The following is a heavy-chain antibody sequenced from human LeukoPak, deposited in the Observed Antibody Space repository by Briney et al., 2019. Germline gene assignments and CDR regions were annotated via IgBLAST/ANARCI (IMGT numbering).Heavy chain of an antibody. Sequence: GESLKISCKGSGYSSTSYWIGWVRQMPGKGLEWMGIIYPGDSDTRYSPSFQGQVTISADKSISTAYLQWSSLKASDTAMYYCARSRMTTVTTGAFDIWGQGTMVTVSS. CDR2: IYPGDSDT. V-gene: IGHV5-51*01. J-gene: IGHJ3*02. CDR3: ARSRMTTVTTGAFDI. CDR1: GYSSTSYW. D-gene: IGHD4-17*01.